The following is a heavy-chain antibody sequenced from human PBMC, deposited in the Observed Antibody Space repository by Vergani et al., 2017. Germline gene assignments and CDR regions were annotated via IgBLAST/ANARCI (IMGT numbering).Heavy chain of an antibody. V-gene: IGHV3-21*04. CDR1: VFTFSSYS. J-gene: IGHJ4*02. CDR2: ISSSSSYI. CDR3: ASELEPTDSSVDY. D-gene: IGHD1-1*01. Sequence: EVQLVESGGGLVKPGGSLRLSCAASVFTFSSYSMNWVRQAPGKGLEWVSSISSSSSYIYYADSVKGRFTISRDNAKNSLYLQMNSLGAEDTAVCYCASELEPTDSSVDYWGQGTLVTVSS.